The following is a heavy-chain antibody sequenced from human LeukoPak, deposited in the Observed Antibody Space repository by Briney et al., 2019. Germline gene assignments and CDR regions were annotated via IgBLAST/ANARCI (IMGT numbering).Heavy chain of an antibody. CDR1: GFTVSSNY. V-gene: IGHV3-53*05. Sequence: GGSLRLSCAASGFTVSSNYMSWVRQAPGKGLEWVSVIYSGGSTYYADSVKGRFTISRDNSKNTLYLQMNSLRSDDTAVYYCATERPDAFDIWGQGTMVAVSS. CDR3: ATERPDAFDI. CDR2: IYSGGST. J-gene: IGHJ3*02. D-gene: IGHD1-1*01.